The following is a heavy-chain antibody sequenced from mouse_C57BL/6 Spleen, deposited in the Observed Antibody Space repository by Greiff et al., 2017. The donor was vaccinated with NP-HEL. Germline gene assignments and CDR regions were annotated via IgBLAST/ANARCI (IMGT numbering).Heavy chain of an antibody. V-gene: IGHV1-15*01. J-gene: IGHJ3*01. CDR1: GYTFTDYE. CDR2: IDPETGGT. CDR3: TRRFPAWFAY. Sequence: VQLQQSGAELVRPGASVTLSCKASGYTFTDYEMHWVKQTPVHGLEWIGAIDPETGGTAYNQKFKGKAILTADKSSSTAYMELRSLTSEDSAVYYCTRRFPAWFAYWGQGTLVTVSA.